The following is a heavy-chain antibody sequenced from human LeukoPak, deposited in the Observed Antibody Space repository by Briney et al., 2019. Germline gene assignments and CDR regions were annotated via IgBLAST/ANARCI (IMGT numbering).Heavy chain of an antibody. V-gene: IGHV3-21*01. CDR1: GFTFNSYG. D-gene: IGHD6-6*01. CDR3: ARGESSSSGIFDY. J-gene: IGHJ4*02. Sequence: PGGSLRLSCAASGFTFNSYGMNWVRQAPGKGLEWVSSISSNSNYIYYADSVKGRFSISRDNAKNSLYLQMNSLTADDTAVYYCARGESSSSGIFDYWGQGTLVTVSS. CDR2: ISSNSNYI.